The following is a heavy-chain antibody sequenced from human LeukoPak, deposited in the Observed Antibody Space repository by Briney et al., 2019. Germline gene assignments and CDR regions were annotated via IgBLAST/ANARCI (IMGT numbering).Heavy chain of an antibody. J-gene: IGHJ4*02. V-gene: IGHV1-69*11. CDR2: IIPILDTT. CDR3: ARESFSRRAGITMVRGVITY. D-gene: IGHD3-10*01. Sequence: SVKVSCKASGGTLSNYAINWVRQAPGQGLEWMGRIIPILDTTNYAQKFQGRVTIITDESTSTAYMELITLRPGDTAVYYCARESFSRRAGITMVRGVITYWGQGTLVTVSS. CDR1: GGTLSNYA.